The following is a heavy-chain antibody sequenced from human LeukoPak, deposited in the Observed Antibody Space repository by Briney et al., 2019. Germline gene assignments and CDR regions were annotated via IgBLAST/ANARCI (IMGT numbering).Heavy chain of an antibody. J-gene: IGHJ3*02. D-gene: IGHD3-9*01. CDR1: GGSISSYY. V-gene: IGHV4-59*08. CDR3: ARRYYNILTAYENAFDI. CDR2: IYFSGST. Sequence: SETLSLTCTVSGGSISSYYWSWIRQPPGKGLEWIGYIYFSGSTNYNPSLKSRVTISVDTSKNQFSLKLRSVTAADTAVYYCARRYYNILTAYENAFDIRGQGTMVTVSS.